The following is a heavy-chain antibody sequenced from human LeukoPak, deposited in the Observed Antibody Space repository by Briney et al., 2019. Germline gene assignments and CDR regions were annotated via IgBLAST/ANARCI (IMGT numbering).Heavy chain of an antibody. D-gene: IGHD6-25*01. CDR2: MNPINGDS. J-gene: IGHJ4*02. Sequence: LMNGSWKAAGCVGTECRFKWVRQATGQGLEWVGWMNPINGDSGFAQKFQGRVTITRDSSISTSYMELRSLTSEDTAVYFCARTTSFTASGYDYWGPGTLVTVSS. V-gene: IGHV1-8*03. CDR3: ARTTSFTASGYDY. CDR1: GCVGTECR.